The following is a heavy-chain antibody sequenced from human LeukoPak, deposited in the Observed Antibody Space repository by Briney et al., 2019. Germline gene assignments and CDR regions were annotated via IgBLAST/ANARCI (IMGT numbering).Heavy chain of an antibody. J-gene: IGHJ5*02. CDR3: ASSIVVVTAVYNWFDP. V-gene: IGHV1-69*17. D-gene: IGHD2-21*02. CDR1: GGTFSSYA. CDR2: IIPIFGIA. Sequence: SVKVSCKASGGTFSSYAISWVRQAPGQGLEWMGWIIPIFGIANHAQKFQGRVTITADKSTSTAYMELSSLRSEDTAVYYCASSIVVVTAVYNWFDPWGQGTLVTVSS.